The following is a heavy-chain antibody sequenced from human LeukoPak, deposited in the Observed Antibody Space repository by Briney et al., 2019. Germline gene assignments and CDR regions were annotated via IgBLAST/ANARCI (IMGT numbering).Heavy chain of an antibody. CDR2: IYYSGRI. CDR1: GGSISSSSYY. Sequence: RSETLSLPCTVSGGSISSSSYYWGWIRQPPGKGLEWIGSIYYSGRIYYNPSGKSQLPISVYTSKNQFSLKLSSVTAANTAVYYCARGGSDSSGGNWFDPWGQGTLVTVSS. D-gene: IGHD6-19*01. V-gene: IGHV4-39*01. J-gene: IGHJ5*02. CDR3: ARGGSDSSGGNWFDP.